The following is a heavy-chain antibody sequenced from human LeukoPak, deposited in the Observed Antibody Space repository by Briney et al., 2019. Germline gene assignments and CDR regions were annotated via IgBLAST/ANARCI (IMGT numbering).Heavy chain of an antibody. J-gene: IGHJ4*02. CDR2: IEEDGSAK. CDR1: GFTFSGYW. CDR3: ARAGQLNY. Sequence: GSLRLSCVGSGFTFSGYWMNWVRQAPGRGLEWVAKIEEDGSAKYYMDSVKGRFSIYRDNAKNSLYLQMYSLRAEDTAMYYCARAGQLNYWGQGTLVTVSS. V-gene: IGHV3-7*05. D-gene: IGHD6-13*01.